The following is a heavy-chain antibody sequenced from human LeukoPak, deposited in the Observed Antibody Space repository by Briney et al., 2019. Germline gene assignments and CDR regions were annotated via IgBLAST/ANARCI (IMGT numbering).Heavy chain of an antibody. Sequence: PGGSLRLSCEASGLSFGDYTMHWVRQAPGKGLVWVSRINSDGSSTSYADSVKGRFTISRDNAKNTLYLQMNSLRAEDTAVYYCARALGSDPEYFDYWGQGTLVTVSS. V-gene: IGHV3-74*01. CDR3: ARALGSDPEYFDY. J-gene: IGHJ4*02. CDR1: GLSFGDYT. CDR2: INSDGSST. D-gene: IGHD1-14*01.